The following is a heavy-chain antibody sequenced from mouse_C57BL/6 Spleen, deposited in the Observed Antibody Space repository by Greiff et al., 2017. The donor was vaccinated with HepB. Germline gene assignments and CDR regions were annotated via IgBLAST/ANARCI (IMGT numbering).Heavy chain of an antibody. CDR2: IDPSYSYT. CDR1: GYTFTSYW. J-gene: IGHJ2*01. CDR3: ARNYSNYPYYFDY. V-gene: IGHV1-59*01. D-gene: IGHD2-5*01. Sequence: QVQLKQPGAELVRPGTSVKLSCKASGYTFTSYWMHWVKQRPGQGLEWIGVIDPSYSYTNYNQKFKGKATLTVDTSSSTAYMQLSSLTSEDSAVYYCARNYSNYPYYFDYWGQGTTLTVSS.